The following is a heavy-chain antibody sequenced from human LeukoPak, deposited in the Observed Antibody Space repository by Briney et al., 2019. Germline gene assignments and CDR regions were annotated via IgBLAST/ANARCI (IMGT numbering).Heavy chain of an antibody. D-gene: IGHD3-10*01. CDR1: GDSISSYY. CDR3: RRAPTSYGHYLDS. Sequence: SETLSLTCTVSGDSISSYYWSWIRQTPGKGLEWIGYIHTNGRTNYSPSLTSRVTMSVDSSKNQLALMLSSVTAADTAVYCTRRAPTSYGHYLDSWGQGTLVTVSS. J-gene: IGHJ4*02. V-gene: IGHV4-4*09. CDR2: IHTNGRT.